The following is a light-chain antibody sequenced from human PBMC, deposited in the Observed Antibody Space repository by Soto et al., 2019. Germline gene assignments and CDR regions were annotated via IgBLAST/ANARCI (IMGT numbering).Light chain of an antibody. CDR2: ANS. CDR3: QSYDSSLTGYV. J-gene: IGLJ1*01. CDR1: SSNIGAGYD. Sequence: QLVLTQPPSVSGAPGQRVTISCTGSSSNIGAGYDVHWYQQLPGTAPRLLIYANSNRPSGVPDRFSGSKSGTSASLAITGLQAEDEADHYCQSYDSSLTGYVFGTGTKLTVL. V-gene: IGLV1-40*01.